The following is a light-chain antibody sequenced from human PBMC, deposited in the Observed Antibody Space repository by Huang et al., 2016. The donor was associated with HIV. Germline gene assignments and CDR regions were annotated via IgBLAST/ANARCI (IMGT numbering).Light chain of an antibody. CDR3: LQHHAYPRT. CDR2: AAS. Sequence: DIQMTQSPSAMSASVGDKVTITCRASQAISNYLVRFQQKPGRAPKRLIYAASSLQRGVPSRFSGSGYGTKFTLTISSLQPEDFATYYCLQHHAYPRTFGPGTKVEVK. CDR1: QAISNY. V-gene: IGKV1-17*03. J-gene: IGKJ1*01.